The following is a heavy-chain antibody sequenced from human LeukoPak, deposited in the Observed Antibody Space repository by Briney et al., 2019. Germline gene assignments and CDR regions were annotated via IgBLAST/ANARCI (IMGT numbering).Heavy chain of an antibody. D-gene: IGHD4/OR15-4a*01. Sequence: AGGSLRLSCAASGFAFDDYGMSWVRQVPGKGLEWVSSINGNGGSTAYADSVKGRFTISRDNSKNILYLQMNSLRAEDTAVYYCAKSASAYYYMDVWGKGTTVTVSS. CDR3: AKSASAYYYMDV. CDR1: GFAFDDYG. CDR2: INGNGGST. J-gene: IGHJ6*03. V-gene: IGHV3-20*04.